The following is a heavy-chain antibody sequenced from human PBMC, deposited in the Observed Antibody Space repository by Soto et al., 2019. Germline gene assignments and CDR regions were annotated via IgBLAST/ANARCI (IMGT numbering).Heavy chain of an antibody. D-gene: IGHD3-22*01. CDR1: GGSIRSSSYY. V-gene: IGHV4-39*01. J-gene: IGHJ4*02. CDR3: ARDSSGYYYGPPGFDY. Sequence: PSETLSLTCTVSGGSIRSSSYYWGWIRQPPGKGLEWIGSIYYSGSTYYNPSLKSRVTISVDTSKNQFSLKLSSVTAADTAVYYCARDSSGYYYGPPGFDYWGQGTLVTVSS. CDR2: IYYSGST.